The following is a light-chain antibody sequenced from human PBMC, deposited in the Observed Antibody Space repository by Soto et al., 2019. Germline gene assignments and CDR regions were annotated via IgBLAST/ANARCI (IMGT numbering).Light chain of an antibody. J-gene: IGLJ1*01. Sequence: QSALTQPASVSGSPGQSITISCTGTSSDVGGYNYVCWYKQHPGKAPQLMIYEVTNRPSGVSDRFSGSKSGNTASLTISGLQDEDEADYYCSSYTSSRTLYFFGTGTKVTV. CDR2: EVT. CDR1: SSDVGGYNY. CDR3: SSYTSSRTLYF. V-gene: IGLV2-14*01.